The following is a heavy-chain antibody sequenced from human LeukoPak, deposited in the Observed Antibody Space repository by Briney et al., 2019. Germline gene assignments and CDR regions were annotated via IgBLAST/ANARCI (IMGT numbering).Heavy chain of an antibody. CDR1: GFTFSSYS. CDR3: AKDVTRRFRDKA. V-gene: IGHV3-21*04. J-gene: IGHJ5*02. Sequence: GGSLRLSCAASGFTFSSYSMNWVRQAPGKGLEWVSSISSSSSYIYYADSVKGRFTISRDNAKNSLYLQMNSLRAEDTAVYYCAKDVTRRFRDKAWGQGTLVTVSS. CDR2: ISSSSSYI. D-gene: IGHD3-3*01.